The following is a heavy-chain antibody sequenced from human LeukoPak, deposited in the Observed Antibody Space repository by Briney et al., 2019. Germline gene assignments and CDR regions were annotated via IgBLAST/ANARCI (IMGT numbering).Heavy chain of an antibody. D-gene: IGHD2-2*02. CDR3: ARVPCSSTSCYKLVDY. J-gene: IGHJ4*02. CDR1: GGSFSRYY. Sequence: PSETLSLTCAVYGGSFSRYYWSWIRQPPGKGLEWIGSIYYSGSTYYNPSLKSRVTISVDTSKNQFSLKLSSVTAADTAVYYCARVPCSSTSCYKLVDYWGQGTLVTVSS. CDR2: IYYSGST. V-gene: IGHV4-34*01.